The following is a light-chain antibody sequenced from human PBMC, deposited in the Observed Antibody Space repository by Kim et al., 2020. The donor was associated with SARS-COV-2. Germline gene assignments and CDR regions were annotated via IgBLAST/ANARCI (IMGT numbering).Light chain of an antibody. J-gene: IGKJ1*01. CDR3: QKYNGAPWA. Sequence: SASVGRVTITCRASQGISNDLAWYQQKPGKVPKLLIYAASALRSGVPFRFSGSGSGTDFTLTIRSLQPEDAASYYCQKYNGAPWAFGQGTKVDIK. CDR2: AAS. V-gene: IGKV1-27*01. CDR1: QGISND.